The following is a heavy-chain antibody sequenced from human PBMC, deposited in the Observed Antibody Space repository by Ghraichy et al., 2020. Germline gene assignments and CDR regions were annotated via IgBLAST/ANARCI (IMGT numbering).Heavy chain of an antibody. CDR1: GGSISSYY. Sequence: SETLSLTCTVSGGSISSYYWSWIRQPPGKGLEWIGYIYYSGSTNYNPSLKSRVTISVDTSKNQFSLKLSSVTAADTAVYYCARGLGYSSSSPYYFDYWGQGTLVTVSS. CDR3: ARGLGYSSSSPYYFDY. CDR2: IYYSGST. V-gene: IGHV4-59*01. J-gene: IGHJ4*02. D-gene: IGHD6-13*01.